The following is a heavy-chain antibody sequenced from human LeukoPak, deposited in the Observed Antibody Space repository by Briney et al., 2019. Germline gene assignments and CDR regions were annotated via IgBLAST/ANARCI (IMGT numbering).Heavy chain of an antibody. Sequence: PGGSLRLSCSASGFTFSSYTIHWVRQAPGKGLEFVSAITNNGGNTYYADSVKGRFTISRDNSKNTVYLQMSSLRAVDTAVYYCVIVRGYFDSSGSDYWGQGTLVTVSS. D-gene: IGHD3-9*01. CDR2: ITNNGGNT. CDR3: VIVRGYFDSSGSDY. CDR1: GFTFSSYT. V-gene: IGHV3-64D*06. J-gene: IGHJ4*02.